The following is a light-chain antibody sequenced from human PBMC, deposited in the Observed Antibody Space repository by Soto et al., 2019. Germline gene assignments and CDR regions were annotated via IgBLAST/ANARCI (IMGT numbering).Light chain of an antibody. CDR2: DTT. J-gene: IGLJ1*01. Sequence: QAVVTQEPSLTVSPGGTVTLTCGSSTGAVTNGHYPYWFQQKSGQAPRTLIYDTTNRHSWTPARFSGSLLGGKAALTLPGAQPEDEAEYYCLLSYNGPYVFGTGTKVTV. V-gene: IGLV7-46*01. CDR1: TGAVTNGHY. CDR3: LLSYNGPYV.